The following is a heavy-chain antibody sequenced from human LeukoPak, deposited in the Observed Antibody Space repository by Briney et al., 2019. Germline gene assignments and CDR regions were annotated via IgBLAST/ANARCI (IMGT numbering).Heavy chain of an antibody. CDR1: GGTCSSYA. V-gene: IGHV1-69*04. Sequence: SVKVSCKASGGTCSSYAISWVRQAPGQGLEWMGRIIPILGIANYAQKFKGRVTITADKSTSTAYMELSSLRSEDTAVCYCASLDVLLWFGELLPTYGMDVWGQGTTVTVSS. CDR3: ASLDVLLWFGELLPTYGMDV. D-gene: IGHD3-10*01. J-gene: IGHJ6*02. CDR2: IIPILGIA.